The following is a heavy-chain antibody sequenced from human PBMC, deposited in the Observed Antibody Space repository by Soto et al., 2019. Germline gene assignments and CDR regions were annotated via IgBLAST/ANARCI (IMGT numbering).Heavy chain of an antibody. Sequence: SVKVSCKASGGTFSSYAISWVRQAPGQGLEWMGGIIPIFGTANYAQKFQGRVTITADESTSTAYMELSSLRSEDTAVYYCARLQVREYYDSSGLDFDYWGQGTLVTVSS. J-gene: IGHJ4*02. CDR3: ARLQVREYYDSSGLDFDY. V-gene: IGHV1-69*13. CDR2: IIPIFGTA. CDR1: GGTFSSYA. D-gene: IGHD3-22*01.